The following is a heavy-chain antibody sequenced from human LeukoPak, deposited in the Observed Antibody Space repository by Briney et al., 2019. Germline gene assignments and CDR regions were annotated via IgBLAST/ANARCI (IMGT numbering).Heavy chain of an antibody. CDR1: GFTFSSYA. CDR3: GKDLGSSARYLDRVDY. CDR2: IWYDGSEK. V-gene: IGHV3-33*06. Sequence: GSLRLSCAASGFTFSSYAIHWVRQAPGKGLEWLTIIWYDGSEKYYADSVKGRFTVSRDNSKNTVYLQMNSLRAEDTAVYYCGKDLGSSARYLDRVDYWGQGTLVTVSS. D-gene: IGHD2-2*01. J-gene: IGHJ4*02.